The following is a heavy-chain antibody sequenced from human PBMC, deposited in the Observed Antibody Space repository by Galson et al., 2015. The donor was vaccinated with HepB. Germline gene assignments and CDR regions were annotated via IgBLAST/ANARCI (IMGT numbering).Heavy chain of an antibody. CDR1: GFTFSSYA. CDR3: AKDSYDFWSGYPPVG. D-gene: IGHD3-3*01. CDR2: ISGSGGST. J-gene: IGHJ6*04. Sequence: SLRLSCAASGFTFSSYAMSWVRQAPGKRLEWVSAISGSGGSTYYADSVKGRFTISRDNSKNTLHLQMNSLRAEDTAVYYCAKDSYDFWSGYPPVGWGKGTTVTVSS. V-gene: IGHV3-23*01.